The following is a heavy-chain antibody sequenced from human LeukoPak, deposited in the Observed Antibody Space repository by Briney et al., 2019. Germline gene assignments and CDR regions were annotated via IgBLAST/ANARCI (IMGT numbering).Heavy chain of an antibody. CDR3: AGGYGEYYYGMDV. J-gene: IGHJ6*02. CDR1: GFTFSSYG. Sequence: GGSLRLSCAATGFTFSSYGMHWVRQAPGKGLEGVAVIWYDGSNKFYADSVKGRFTISRDNSKNTLYLQMNSLRAEDTAVYYCAGGYGEYYYGMDVWGQGTTVTVSS. D-gene: IGHD4-17*01. CDR2: IWYDGSNK. V-gene: IGHV3-33*01.